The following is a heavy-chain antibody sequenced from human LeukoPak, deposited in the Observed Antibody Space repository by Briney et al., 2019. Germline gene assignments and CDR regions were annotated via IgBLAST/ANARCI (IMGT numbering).Heavy chain of an antibody. D-gene: IGHD1-26*01. CDR3: VRSGGY. V-gene: IGHV3-23*01. CDR2: ISGSGDYT. Sequence: PGGSLRLSCAASGFTFSSYAMTWVRQGPVKGLEWVSSISGSGDYTYYADSVKGRFTISRDSSKNTLYLQMNSLRAEDTAIYYCVRSGGYWGQGTLVTVSS. J-gene: IGHJ4*02. CDR1: GFTFSSYA.